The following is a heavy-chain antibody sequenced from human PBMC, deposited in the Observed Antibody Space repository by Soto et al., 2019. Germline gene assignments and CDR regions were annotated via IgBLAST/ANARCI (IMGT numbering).Heavy chain of an antibody. CDR2: IYRGGGT. CDR1: GASISGGDFF. V-gene: IGHV4-30-4*01. Sequence: LSLTCTVSGASISGGDFFWSWIRQPPGKGLEWIGYIYRGGGTYNNPSLRSRVTISADTSRTQFSLKRTSATAAYTAISYCARAVVIPTTTPIRGCFDPWGQGTRVTAS. D-gene: IGHD1-26*01. CDR3: ARAVVIPTTTPIRGCFDP. J-gene: IGHJ5*02.